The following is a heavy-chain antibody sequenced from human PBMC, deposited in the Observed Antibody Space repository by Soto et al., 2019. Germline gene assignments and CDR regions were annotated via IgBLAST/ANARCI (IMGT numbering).Heavy chain of an antibody. CDR2: INHSGST. D-gene: IGHD3-9*01. J-gene: IGHJ6*02. CDR1: GGSFSGYY. V-gene: IGHV4-34*01. CDR3: ARAYDVLTGYIYYYYGMDV. Sequence: SETLSLTCAVYGGSFSGYYWSWIRQPPGKGLEWIGEINHSGSTNYNPSLKSRVTISVDTSKNQFSLKLSSVTAADTAVYYCARAYDVLTGYIYYYYGMDVWGQGTTVTVSS.